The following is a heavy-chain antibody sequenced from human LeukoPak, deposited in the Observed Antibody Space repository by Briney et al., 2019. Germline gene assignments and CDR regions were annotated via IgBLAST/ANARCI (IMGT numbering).Heavy chain of an antibody. V-gene: IGHV3-23*01. CDR1: GFSFSDFV. CDR2: IVGSGDYT. D-gene: IGHD2-2*02. J-gene: IGHJ4*02. Sequence: GGSPRLSCAASGFSFSDFVMSWVRQAPGKGLEWVSTIVGSGDYTYNADSVKGRFTISRDNSKDTLYLQMSSLRAEDTAIYYCARVSTSCYIGCSFDNWGQGTLVTVSS. CDR3: ARVSTSCYIGCSFDN.